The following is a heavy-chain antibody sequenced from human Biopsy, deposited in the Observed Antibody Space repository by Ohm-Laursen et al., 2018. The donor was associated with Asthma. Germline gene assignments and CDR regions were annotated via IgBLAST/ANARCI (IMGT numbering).Heavy chain of an antibody. J-gene: IGHJ3*02. D-gene: IGHD4-17*01. CDR1: GFTFGDYW. Sequence: SSLRLSCSASGFTFGDYWMSWVRQAPGKGLEWVGVISKDASTQDYADSVKGRFTMARDNSKNTLDLQMNSLREEDTAVYYCVRDGADDAFDIWGQGTVVSVSS. CDR3: VRDGADDAFDI. CDR2: ISKDASTQ. V-gene: IGHV3-30*03.